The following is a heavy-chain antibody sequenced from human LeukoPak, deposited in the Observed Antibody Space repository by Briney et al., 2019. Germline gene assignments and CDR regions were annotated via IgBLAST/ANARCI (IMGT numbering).Heavy chain of an antibody. CDR2: IWYDGSNK. CDR3: ARARVGDPTDY. D-gene: IGHD1-26*01. V-gene: IGHV3-33*01. CDR1: GFTFSSYG. J-gene: IGHJ4*02. Sequence: GSLRLSCAASGFTFSSYGMHWVRQAPGKGLEWVAVIWYDGSNKYYADSVKGRFTISRDNSKNTLYLQMNSLRPDDTAVYYCARARVGDPTDYWGQGTLVTVSS.